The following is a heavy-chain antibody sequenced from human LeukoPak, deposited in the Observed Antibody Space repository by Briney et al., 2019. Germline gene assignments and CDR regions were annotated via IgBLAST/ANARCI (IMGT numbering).Heavy chain of an antibody. D-gene: IGHD3-10*01. Sequence: GESLRISCKGSGYSLTSYWISWVRQMPGKGLEWMGRIDPSDSYTNYSPSFQGHVTISADKSISTAYLQWSSLKASDTAMYYCASLWFGELSSYYFDYWGQGTLVTVSS. J-gene: IGHJ4*02. CDR1: GYSLTSYW. V-gene: IGHV5-10-1*01. CDR2: IDPSDSYT. CDR3: ASLWFGELSSYYFDY.